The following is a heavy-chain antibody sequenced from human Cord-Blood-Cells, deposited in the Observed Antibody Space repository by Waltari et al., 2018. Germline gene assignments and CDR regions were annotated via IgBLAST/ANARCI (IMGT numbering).Heavy chain of an antibody. Sequence: QLQLQESGPGLVKPSETLSLTCTVSGGSISSSSYYWGWIRQPPGKGLEWIGGIYYSGGTYYNPSLKSRVTISVDTSKSQFSLKLSSVTAADTAVYYCARRRLGADWYFDLWGRGTLVTVSS. CDR3: ARRRLGADWYFDL. J-gene: IGHJ2*01. CDR2: IYYSGGT. D-gene: IGHD3-9*01. CDR1: GGSISSSSYY. V-gene: IGHV4-39*07.